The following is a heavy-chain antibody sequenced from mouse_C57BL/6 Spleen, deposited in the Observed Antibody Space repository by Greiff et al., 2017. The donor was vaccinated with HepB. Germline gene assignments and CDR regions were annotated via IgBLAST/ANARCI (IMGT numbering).Heavy chain of an antibody. V-gene: IGHV1-42*01. CDR3: ARGTAQERADLDY. J-gene: IGHJ4*01. Sequence: EVQGVESGPELVKPGASVKISCKASGYSFTGYYMNWVKQSPEKSLEWIGEINPSTGGTTYNQKFKAKATLTVDKSSSTAYMQLKSLTSEDSAVYYCARGTAQERADLDYWGQGTSVTVSS. D-gene: IGHD3-2*02. CDR1: GYSFTGYY. CDR2: INPSTGGT.